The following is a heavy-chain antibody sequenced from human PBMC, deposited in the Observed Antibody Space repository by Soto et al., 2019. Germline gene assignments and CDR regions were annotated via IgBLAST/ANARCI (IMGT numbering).Heavy chain of an antibody. CDR3: AGQLLYYYGMDV. J-gene: IGHJ6*02. CDR2: IYYSGGT. CDR1: GGSISSSSYY. Sequence: SETLSLTCTVSGGSISSSSYYWGWIRQPPGKGLEWIGSIYYSGGTYYNPSLKSRVTISVDTSKNQFSLKLSSVTAADTAVYYCAGQLLYYYGMDVWGQGTTVTVSS. V-gene: IGHV4-39*01.